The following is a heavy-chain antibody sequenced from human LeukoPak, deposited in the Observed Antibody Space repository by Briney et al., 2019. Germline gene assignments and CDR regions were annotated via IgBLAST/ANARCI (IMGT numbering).Heavy chain of an antibody. CDR3: ARAFSQEGSMDV. CDR2: IYHSGSS. CDR1: GGSLSSGGYY. J-gene: IGHJ6*03. Sequence: SETLSLTCTVSGGSLSSGGYYWSWIRQPPGKGLEWIGYIYHSGSSYYSPSLKRRVTISVDRSKNQFSLKLSSVTAAHTAVYHCARAFSQEGSMDVWAKGTTVTVSS. V-gene: IGHV4-30-2*01.